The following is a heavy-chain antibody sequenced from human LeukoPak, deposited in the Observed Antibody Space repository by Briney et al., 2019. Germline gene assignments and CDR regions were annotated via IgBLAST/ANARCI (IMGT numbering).Heavy chain of an antibody. CDR3: ARGAGYRYGEFDY. Sequence: PGGSLRLSCEASAFTFSTSSMNWVRQAPGKGLEWVSSISSSSTYTYYADSVKGRFTISRDNAKNSLYLQMNSLSAGDTAVYYCARGAGYRYGEFDYWGQGTLVTVSS. CDR2: ISSSSTYT. CDR1: AFTFSTSS. J-gene: IGHJ4*02. D-gene: IGHD5-18*01. V-gene: IGHV3-21*01.